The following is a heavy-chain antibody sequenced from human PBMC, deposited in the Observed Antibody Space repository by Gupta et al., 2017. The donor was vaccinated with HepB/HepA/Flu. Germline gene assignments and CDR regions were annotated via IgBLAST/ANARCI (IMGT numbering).Heavy chain of an antibody. V-gene: IGHV4-4*07. J-gene: IGHJ5*02. Sequence: QVQLQESGPGLVKPSETLSLTCTVSGGSISRYYWSGIRQPAGKGLEWIGRIYTSGSTNYNPSLKSRVTMSVDTSKNQFSLKLSSVTAADTAVYYCARDAVTTSRNWFDPWGQGTLVTVSS. CDR2: IYTSGST. CDR1: GGSISRYY. CDR3: ARDAVTTSRNWFDP. D-gene: IGHD4-17*01.